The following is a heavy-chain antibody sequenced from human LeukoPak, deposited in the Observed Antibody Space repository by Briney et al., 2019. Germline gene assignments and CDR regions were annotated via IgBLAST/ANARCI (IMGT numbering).Heavy chain of an antibody. Sequence: GGSLRLSCAASGFTVSSNYMSWVRQAPGKGLEWVSVIYSGGSTYYADSVKGRFTISRDNSKNTLYLQMNSLRAEDTAVYYCARSLKYPLSHPFDYWGQGTLVTVSS. CDR3: ARSLKYPLSHPFDY. CDR1: GFTVSSNY. D-gene: IGHD2-2*01. V-gene: IGHV3-66*02. J-gene: IGHJ4*02. CDR2: IYSGGST.